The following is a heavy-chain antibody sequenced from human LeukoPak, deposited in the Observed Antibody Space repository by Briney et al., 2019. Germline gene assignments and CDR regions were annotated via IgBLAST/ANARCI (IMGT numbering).Heavy chain of an antibody. V-gene: IGHV4-59*01. D-gene: IGHD2-2*01. CDR3: ARDMLEYCSRTTCYFYGMDV. Sequence: SETLSLTCTVSGGSISSYYWSWIRQPPGKGLEWIGYISSSGSTNYNPSLKSRVTISVDTSNNQFSLKLSSVTAADTAVYYCARDMLEYCSRTTCYFYGMDVWGQGTTVTVS. CDR1: GGSISSYY. J-gene: IGHJ6*02. CDR2: ISSSGST.